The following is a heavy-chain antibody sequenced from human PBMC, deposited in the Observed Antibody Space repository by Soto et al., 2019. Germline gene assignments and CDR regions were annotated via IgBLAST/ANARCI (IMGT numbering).Heavy chain of an antibody. J-gene: IGHJ5*02. CDR2: IFTRSSQI. V-gene: IGHV3-21*01. D-gene: IGHD1-26*01. CDR3: ARDLLAGQQLVIPWFHP. Sequence: GGSLRLSCTASGFAFSSFNMNWVRQAPGKGLEWVSSIFTRSSQICYADSVKGRFTISRDDAKKSLFLQMHSLSVEDTAVYYCARDLLAGQQLVIPWFHPWGQGTLVTVSS. CDR1: GFAFSSFN.